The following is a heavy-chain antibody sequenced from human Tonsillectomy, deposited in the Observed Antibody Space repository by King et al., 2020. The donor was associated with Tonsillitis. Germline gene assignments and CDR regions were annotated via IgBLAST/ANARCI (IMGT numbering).Heavy chain of an antibody. CDR1: GFTVSSNY. D-gene: IGHD3-16*01. CDR2: IYADGRT. CDR3: QGGRDAFDV. V-gene: IGHV3-53*01. J-gene: IGHJ3*01. Sequence: VQLVESGGGLIQPGGSLRLSCAASGFTVSSNYMSWVRQAPGKGLEWVSDIYADGRTYYADSVKGRFTISRDNSKNTLYLQVNSLRAEDTAVYYCQGGRDAFDVWGQGTMLTVSS.